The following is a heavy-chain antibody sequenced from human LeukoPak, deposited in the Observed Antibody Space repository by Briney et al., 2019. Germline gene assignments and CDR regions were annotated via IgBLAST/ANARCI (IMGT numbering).Heavy chain of an antibody. D-gene: IGHD6-13*01. J-gene: IGHJ4*02. V-gene: IGHV3-33*01. CDR2: IWYDGSNK. CDR3: ARDNRVSLDY. CDR1: GFTFISKG. Sequence: PGGSLGLSCAASGFTFISKGMHWVRQAPAKGLGWVAVIWYDGSNKYYADSVKGRFTISRDNSKNTLYLQMNSLRAEDTAVYYCARDNRVSLDYWGQGTLVTVSS.